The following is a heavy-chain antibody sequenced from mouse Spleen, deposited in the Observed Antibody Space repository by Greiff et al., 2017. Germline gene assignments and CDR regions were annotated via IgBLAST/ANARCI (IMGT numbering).Heavy chain of an antibody. D-gene: IGHD2-4*01. J-gene: IGHJ4*01. CDR2: ISSGGSYT. CDR1: GFTFSSYA. Sequence: EVHLVESGGGLVKPGGSLKLSCAASGFTFSSYAMSWVRQTPEKRLEWVATISSGGSYTYYPDSVKGRFTISRDNAKNTLYLQMSSLRSEDTAMYYCARQSMITTNYAMDYWGQGTSVTVSS. CDR3: ARQSMITTNYAMDY. V-gene: IGHV5-9-3*01.